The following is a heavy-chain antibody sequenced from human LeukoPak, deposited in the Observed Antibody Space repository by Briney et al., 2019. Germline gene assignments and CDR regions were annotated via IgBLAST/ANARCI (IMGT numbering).Heavy chain of an antibody. CDR3: ARRGQWLRQGWFDP. D-gene: IGHD5-12*01. V-gene: IGHV4-39*01. Sequence: SETLSLTCTVSGVSISSSSYYWGWIRQPPGKGLEWIGSIYYSGSTYYNPSLKSRVTIPVDTSKNQFSLKLSSVTAADTAVYYCARRGQWLRQGWFDPWGQGTLVTVSS. CDR1: GVSISSSSYY. J-gene: IGHJ5*02. CDR2: IYYSGST.